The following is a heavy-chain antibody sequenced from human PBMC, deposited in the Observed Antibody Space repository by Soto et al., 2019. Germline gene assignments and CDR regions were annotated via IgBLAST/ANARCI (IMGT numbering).Heavy chain of an antibody. Sequence: SVKVSCKASGGTVSSYAISWVRQAPGQGLEWMGGIIPIFGTANYAQKFQGRVTITADESTSTAYMELSSLRSEDTAVYYCASPGGSSSSYYYGMDVWGQGPTVTVSS. D-gene: IGHD6-6*01. CDR1: GGTVSSYA. CDR3: ASPGGSSSSYYYGMDV. CDR2: IIPIFGTA. V-gene: IGHV1-69*13. J-gene: IGHJ6*02.